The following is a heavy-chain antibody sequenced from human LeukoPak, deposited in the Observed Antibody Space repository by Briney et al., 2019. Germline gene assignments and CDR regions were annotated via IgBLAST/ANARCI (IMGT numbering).Heavy chain of an antibody. D-gene: IGHD3-22*01. Sequence: GGSLRLSCAASGFTFSSYNMNWVRQAPGKGLEWVAFIRYDGSNKYYADSVKGRFTISRDNSKNTLYLQMNSLRAEDTAVYYCAKEGRPFGYYDSSGFQGYWGQGTLVTVSS. CDR3: AKEGRPFGYYDSSGFQGY. J-gene: IGHJ4*02. CDR2: IRYDGSNK. CDR1: GFTFSSYN. V-gene: IGHV3-30*02.